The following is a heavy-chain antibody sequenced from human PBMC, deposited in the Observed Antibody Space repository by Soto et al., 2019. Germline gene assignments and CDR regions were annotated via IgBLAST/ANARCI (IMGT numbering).Heavy chain of an antibody. V-gene: IGHV2-5*02. Sequence: QITLKESGPTLVKPTQTLTLTCTFSGFSLSTSGVDVGWIRQPPGKALEWLALIYWDDDKRYSPSLKSRLTITKDPSKTPAAHTMTNMDPLDTATYYCAHRRPYSYAPEYFFDYWGQGTLVTVSS. CDR1: GFSLSTSGVD. CDR3: AHRRPYSYAPEYFFDY. CDR2: IYWDDDK. J-gene: IGHJ4*02. D-gene: IGHD1-26*01.